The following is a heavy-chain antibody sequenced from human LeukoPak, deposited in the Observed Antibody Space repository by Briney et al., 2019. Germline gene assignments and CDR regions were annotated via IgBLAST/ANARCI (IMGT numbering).Heavy chain of an antibody. D-gene: IGHD5-18*01. CDR3: ARVWENSHGYGY. V-gene: IGHV3-23*01. J-gene: IGHJ4*02. CDR1: GFTFSSYA. CDR2: ISGSGGST. Sequence: GGSLRLSCAASGFTFSSYAMSWVRQAPGKGLEWVSGISGSGGSTYYADSVKGRFTISRDNAKNTLYLQMNSLRAEDTAVYYCARVWENSHGYGYWGQGTLVTVSS.